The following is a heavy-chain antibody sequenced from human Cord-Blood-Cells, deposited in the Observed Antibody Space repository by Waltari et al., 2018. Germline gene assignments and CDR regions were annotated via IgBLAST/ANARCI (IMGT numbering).Heavy chain of an antibody. CDR2: INDDGST. CDR1: GGSFSGYY. CDR3: ARGRRLRITMVRGVINWFDP. V-gene: IGHV4-34*01. D-gene: IGHD3-10*01. Sequence: QVQLQQWGAGLLKPSETLSLTCAVYGGSFSGYYWSWIRQPPGKGLEGVGEINDDGSTNNTPHLKSRVTISEDTSKNQFSLKLSSVTAADTAVYYCARGRRLRITMVRGVINWFDPWGQGTLVTVSS. J-gene: IGHJ5*02.